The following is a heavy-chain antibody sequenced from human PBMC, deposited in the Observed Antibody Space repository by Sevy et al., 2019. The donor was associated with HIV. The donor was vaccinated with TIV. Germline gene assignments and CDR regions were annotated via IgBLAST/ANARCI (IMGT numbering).Heavy chain of an antibody. J-gene: IGHJ4*02. D-gene: IGHD6-19*01. CDR1: GYTFNGYY. CDR2: VNPITGGT. Sequence: ASVKVSCKASGYTFNGYYIHWVRQAPGQGLEWMAWVNPITGGTNYAQKFRGRVTMTRDTSIATAYMELSSLSSDDTALYYCAGGGYNGGWYVLDYWGQGTLVTVSS. CDR3: AGGGYNGGWYVLDY. V-gene: IGHV1-2*02.